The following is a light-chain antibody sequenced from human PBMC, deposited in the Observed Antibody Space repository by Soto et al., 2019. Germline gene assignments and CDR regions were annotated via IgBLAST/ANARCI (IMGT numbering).Light chain of an antibody. J-gene: IGKJ4*01. V-gene: IGKV3-20*01. CDR1: QSVSTY. CDR3: QQYGSSRT. CDR2: GAS. Sequence: EIVLTQSPGTLSLSPGERATLFCRASQSVSTYLAWYQQKPGQAPRLLIYGASTRATGIPDRFSGSGSGTDFTLTISRLEPEDFAVYYCQQYGSSRTFGGGTKVDIK.